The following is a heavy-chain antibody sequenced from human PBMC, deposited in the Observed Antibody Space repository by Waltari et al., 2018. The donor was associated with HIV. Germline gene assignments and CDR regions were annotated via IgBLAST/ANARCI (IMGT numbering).Heavy chain of an antibody. CDR3: ARANYGSYSRRGSLDL. D-gene: IGHD3-10*01. V-gene: IGHV3-33*01. J-gene: IGHJ3*01. CDR1: GFIVSSDG. Sequence: QVQLVESGGGVVQPGRSLRLSCAASGFIVSSDGMHWVRQAPGTGLGWLAVIYYDGSNKYYADSVRCRFTISRDNSENTMYLQMRSLRAQDTAVYYCARANYGSYSRRGSLDLWGRGPTVTVSS. CDR2: IYYDGSNK.